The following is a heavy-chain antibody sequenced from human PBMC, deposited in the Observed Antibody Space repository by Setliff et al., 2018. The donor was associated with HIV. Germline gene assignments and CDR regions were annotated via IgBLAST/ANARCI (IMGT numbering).Heavy chain of an antibody. D-gene: IGHD2-15*01. CDR3: TTGLPLFCSGGSCLFDF. Sequence: ASVKVSCKVSGFTLTELSMHWVRQAPGRGLEWMGSFNPEDGKTIYAQKFQGRVTMIEDTSTDTAYMELSSLRSEDTAVYYCTTGLPLFCSGGSCLFDFWGQGTLVTVSS. CDR1: GFTLTELS. J-gene: IGHJ4*02. CDR2: FNPEDGKT. V-gene: IGHV1-24*01.